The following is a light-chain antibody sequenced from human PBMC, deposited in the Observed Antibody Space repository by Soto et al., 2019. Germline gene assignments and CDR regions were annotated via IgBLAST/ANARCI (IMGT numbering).Light chain of an antibody. CDR3: QQRSNWTPT. Sequence: EIVLTQSPATLSLSPGERATLSCRASQSVSSYLAWYPQKPGQAPRLLIYDASTRATGIPARFSGSGSGTDFTLTISSLEPEDFAVYYCQQRSNWTPTFGGGTKVEIK. CDR2: DAS. J-gene: IGKJ4*01. V-gene: IGKV3-11*01. CDR1: QSVSSY.